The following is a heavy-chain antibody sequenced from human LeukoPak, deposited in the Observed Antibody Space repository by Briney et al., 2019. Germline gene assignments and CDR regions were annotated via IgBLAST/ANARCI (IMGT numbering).Heavy chain of an antibody. CDR3: ERGLYSSGWYFDY. J-gene: IGHJ4*02. CDR2: ISSSSSYI. Sequence: GGSLRLSCAASGFTFSSYSMNWVRQAPGKGLEWVSSISSSSSYIYYADSVKGRFTISRDNAKNSLYLQMNSLRAEDTAVYYCERGLYSSGWYFDYWGQGTLVTVSS. D-gene: IGHD6-19*01. V-gene: IGHV3-21*01. CDR1: GFTFSSYS.